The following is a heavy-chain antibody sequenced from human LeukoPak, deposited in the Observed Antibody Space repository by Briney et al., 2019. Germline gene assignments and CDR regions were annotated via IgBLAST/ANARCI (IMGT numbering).Heavy chain of an antibody. J-gene: IGHJ6*03. V-gene: IGHV3-74*01. CDR2: IKRDGTYT. CDR3: ARDGDCFDRMDV. CDR1: GFTFSNYC. Sequence: PGGSLRLSCAASGFTFSNYCFHWVRRAPGQGLVWVARIKRDGTYTNYADSVKGRFTISRDDAKNTLYLQMNSLRVDDTGMYFCARDGDCFDRMDVWGKGTTVTVSS. D-gene: IGHD2-21*02.